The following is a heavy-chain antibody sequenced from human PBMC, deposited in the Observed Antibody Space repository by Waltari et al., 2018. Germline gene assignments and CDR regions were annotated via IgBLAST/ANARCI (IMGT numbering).Heavy chain of an antibody. J-gene: IGHJ4*02. CDR1: GGSFSDYY. CDR3: ARASDVYSSTCSGPPCLD. D-gene: IGHD6-13*01. CDR2: ISYSGTP. Sequence: QVQLQESGPGLVKPSETLSLTCTVSGGSFSDYYWSWIRQPPGKGLEWIGYISYSGTPTYNPSLKSRLTMSVHASKSQFFLNLSSVTAADTAVYYCARASDVYSSTCSGPPCLDWGQGTLVIVSS. V-gene: IGHV4-59*01.